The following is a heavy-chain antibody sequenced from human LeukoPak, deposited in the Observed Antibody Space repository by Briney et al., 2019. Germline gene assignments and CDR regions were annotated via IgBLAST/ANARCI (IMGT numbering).Heavy chain of an antibody. V-gene: IGHV4-39*01. J-gene: IGHJ6*03. CDR3: ARHEGHIVVVPAAKAPDYYYYYMDV. Sequence: SETLSLTCTVSGGSISSSSYYWGWIRQPPGKGLEWIGRIYYSWSTYYNPSLKRRATISVDTSKNQCSLKLSSVTAADTAVYYCARHEGHIVVVPAAKAPDYYYYYMDVWGKGTTVTVSS. CDR2: IYYSWST. D-gene: IGHD2-2*01. CDR1: GGSISSSSYY.